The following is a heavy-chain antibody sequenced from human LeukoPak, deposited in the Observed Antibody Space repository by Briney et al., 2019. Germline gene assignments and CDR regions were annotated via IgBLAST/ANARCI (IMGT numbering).Heavy chain of an antibody. CDR1: GGSISSGDYY. Sequence: SETLSLTCTVSGGSISSGDYYWTWIRQPPGKGREWIGYIYYSGSTYYSPSLKSRATISVDTSKNEFSLRLRSVTAADTAVYYCARGLGSSWYGDWGQGTLVTVSS. V-gene: IGHV4-30-4*01. D-gene: IGHD6-13*01. J-gene: IGHJ4*02. CDR2: IYYSGST. CDR3: ARGLGSSWYGD.